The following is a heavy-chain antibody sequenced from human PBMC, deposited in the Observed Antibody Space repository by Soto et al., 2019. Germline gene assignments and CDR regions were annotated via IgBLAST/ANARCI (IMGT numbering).Heavy chain of an antibody. Sequence: QVQLVQSGAEVKKPGASVRVSCRASGYTFPTYGIAWVRQARGQGLEWMGWISVYNGFTHYAQKFRGRVTVTAETSTSTVYMELRSLTSDDTAVYYCAREFEGQSSSWPFDYWGQGTLVTVSS. CDR3: AREFEGQSSSWPFDY. J-gene: IGHJ4*02. CDR2: ISVYNGFT. D-gene: IGHD6-13*01. CDR1: GYTFPTYG. V-gene: IGHV1-18*01.